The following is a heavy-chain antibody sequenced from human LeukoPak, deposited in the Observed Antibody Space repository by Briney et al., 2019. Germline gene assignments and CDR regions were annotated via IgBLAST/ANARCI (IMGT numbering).Heavy chain of an antibody. Sequence: GGSLRLSCAASGFTFSSYAMSWVRQAPGKGLEWVSSISGSGGSTYYADSVKGRFTIFRDNSKNTLYLQMNSLRAEDTAVYYCAKDSSGSYGEFDYWGQGTLVTVSS. J-gene: IGHJ4*02. CDR2: ISGSGGST. CDR3: AKDSSGSYGEFDY. CDR1: GFTFSSYA. V-gene: IGHV3-23*01. D-gene: IGHD1-26*01.